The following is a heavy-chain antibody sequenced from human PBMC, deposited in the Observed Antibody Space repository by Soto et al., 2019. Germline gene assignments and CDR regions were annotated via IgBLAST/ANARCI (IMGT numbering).Heavy chain of an antibody. CDR2: IYYSGST. D-gene: IGHD2-21*01. V-gene: IGHV4-59*01. J-gene: IGHJ6*02. CDR3: ARDLWFLSRLPVYYYYGMDV. CDR1: GGSISSYY. Sequence: QVQLQESGPGLVKPSETLSLTCTVSGGSISSYYWSWIRQPPGKGLEWIGYIYYSGSTNYNPSLKIRVTISVDTSKNHFPLMLSSVIAADTAVYYCARDLWFLSRLPVYYYYGMDVWCRATTVTVSS.